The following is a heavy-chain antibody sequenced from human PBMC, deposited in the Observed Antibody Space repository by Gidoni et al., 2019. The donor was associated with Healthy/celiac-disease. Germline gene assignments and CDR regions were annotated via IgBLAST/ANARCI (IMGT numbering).Heavy chain of an antibody. CDR3: ERRQTRDSSSWYDAFDI. D-gene: IGHD6-13*01. Sequence: QVQLQESGPGLVKPSDTLSLTCAVSGYSISSSNWWGWIRQPPGKGLEWIGYSYYSGSTYYNQSLKSRVTMSVDTYKNQFSLKLSSVTAVDTAVYYCERRQTRDSSSWYDAFDIWGQGTMVTVSS. CDR2: SYYSGST. CDR1: GYSISSSNW. J-gene: IGHJ3*02. V-gene: IGHV4-28*01.